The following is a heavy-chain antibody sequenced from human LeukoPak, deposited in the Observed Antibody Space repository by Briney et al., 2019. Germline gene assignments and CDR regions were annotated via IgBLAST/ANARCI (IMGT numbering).Heavy chain of an antibody. Sequence: SGGSLRLSCAASGFTFSSYGMHWVRQAPGKGLEWVAFVLYDGSNKYYADSVKGRFTISRDNSKNTLYLQMNSLRAEDTAVYYCAKPGSSHDAFDIWGQGTMVTASS. V-gene: IGHV3-30*02. CDR3: AKPGSSHDAFDI. J-gene: IGHJ3*02. CDR1: GFTFSSYG. CDR2: VLYDGSNK.